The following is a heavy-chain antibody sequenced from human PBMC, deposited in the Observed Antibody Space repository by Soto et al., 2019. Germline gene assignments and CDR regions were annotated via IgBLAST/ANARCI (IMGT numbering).Heavy chain of an antibody. CDR3: ARGTTRITMVRGVIFWFDP. V-gene: IGHV4-31*03. J-gene: IGHJ5*02. CDR2: IYYSGST. D-gene: IGHD3-10*01. Sequence: PSETLSLTCTVSGGSISSGGYYWSWIRQHPGKGLEWIGYIYYSGSTYYNPSLKSRVTISVDTSKNQFSLKLSSVTAADTDVYYCARGTTRITMVRGVIFWFDPWGQGTLVTVSS. CDR1: GGSISSGGYY.